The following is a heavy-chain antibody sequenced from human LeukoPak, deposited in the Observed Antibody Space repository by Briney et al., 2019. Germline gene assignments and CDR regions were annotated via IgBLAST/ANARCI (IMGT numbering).Heavy chain of an antibody. CDR1: GGSFSGYY. CDR2: INHSGST. Sequence: SETLSLTCAVYGGSFSGYYWSWIRQPPGKGLEWIGEINHSGSTNYNPSRKSRVTISVDTSKNQFSLKLSSVTAADTAVYYCARGTDYYDSSGYYCVGSYYFDYWGQGTLVTVSS. D-gene: IGHD3-22*01. CDR3: ARGTDYYDSSGYYCVGSYYFDY. J-gene: IGHJ4*02. V-gene: IGHV4-34*01.